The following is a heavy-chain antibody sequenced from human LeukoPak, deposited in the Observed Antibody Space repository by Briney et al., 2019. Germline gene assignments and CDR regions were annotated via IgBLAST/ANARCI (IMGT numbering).Heavy chain of an antibody. J-gene: IGHJ4*02. V-gene: IGHV3-53*01. CDR1: GFTVSSNY. D-gene: IGHD1-7*01. CDR2: IYSGGST. Sequence: GGSLRLSCAASGFTVSSNYMSWVRQAPGKGLEWVSVIYSGGSTYYADSVKGRFTISRDNSKNTLYLQMNSLRAEDTAVYYCARLNSEYYFDYWGQGTLVTVSS. CDR3: ARLNSEYYFDY.